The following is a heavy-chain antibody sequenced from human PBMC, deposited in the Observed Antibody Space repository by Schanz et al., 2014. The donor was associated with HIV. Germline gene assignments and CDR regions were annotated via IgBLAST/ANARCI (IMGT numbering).Heavy chain of an antibody. J-gene: IGHJ4*02. CDR1: GFSFNNYG. Sequence: QVQLVESGGGVVQPGRSLRLSCVASGFSFNNYGMHWVRQAPGKGLEWVAVMSYDGVRKYLGDSVKGRFTISRDNSKNTVYLRMSGLRAEDTAVYYCANQRYSGTYRPFDYWGRGTLVTVSP. V-gene: IGHV3-33*05. CDR3: ANQRYSGTYRPFDY. CDR2: MSYDGVRK. D-gene: IGHD1-26*01.